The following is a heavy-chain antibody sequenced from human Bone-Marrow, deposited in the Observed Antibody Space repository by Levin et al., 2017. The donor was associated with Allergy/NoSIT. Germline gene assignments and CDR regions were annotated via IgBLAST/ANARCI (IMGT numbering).Heavy chain of an antibody. CDR1: GYIFKNYG. J-gene: IGHJ1*01. V-gene: IGHV1-18*01. Sequence: KRGESLKISCKASGYIFKNYGINWLRQAPGQGLEWVGWSSSFNGDTNYAQKFQGRVTMTADPSSNTAYMELRSLKSDDTAVYYCARGPLAFEDHWGQGTLVTVSS. CDR2: SSSFNGDT. CDR3: ARGPLAFEDH.